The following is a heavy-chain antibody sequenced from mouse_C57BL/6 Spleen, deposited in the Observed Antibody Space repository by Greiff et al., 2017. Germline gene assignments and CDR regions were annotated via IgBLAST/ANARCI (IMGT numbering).Heavy chain of an antibody. Sequence: QVHVKQPGAELVRPGSSVKLSCKASGYTFTSYWMDWVKQRPGQGLEWIGNIYPSDSETHYNQKFKDKATLTVDKSSSTAYMQLSSLTSEDSAVYYCARSITTVVATRYAMDYWGQGTSVTVSS. V-gene: IGHV1-61*01. CDR3: ARSITTVVATRYAMDY. D-gene: IGHD1-1*01. J-gene: IGHJ4*01. CDR1: GYTFTSYW. CDR2: IYPSDSET.